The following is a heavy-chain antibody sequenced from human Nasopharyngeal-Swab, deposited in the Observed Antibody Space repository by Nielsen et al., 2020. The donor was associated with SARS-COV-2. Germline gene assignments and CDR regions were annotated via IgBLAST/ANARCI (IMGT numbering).Heavy chain of an antibody. V-gene: IGHV4-61*02. J-gene: IGHJ4*02. CDR2: IYTSGST. CDR1: GGSISSGSYS. CDR3: AGQQHLAGY. Sequence: SETLSLTCPVSGGSISSGSYSWSWIRQPAGKGLEWIGRIYTSGSTNYNPSLKSRVTISVDKSKNQFSLKLSSVTAADTAVYYCAGQQHLAGYWGQGTLVTVSS. D-gene: IGHD6-13*01.